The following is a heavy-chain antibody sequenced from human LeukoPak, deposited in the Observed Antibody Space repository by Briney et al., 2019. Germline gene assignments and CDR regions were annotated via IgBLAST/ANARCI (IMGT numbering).Heavy chain of an antibody. D-gene: IGHD2-2*01. CDR2: IYYSGST. V-gene: IGHV4-39*07. CDR3: AREYCSSSSCFHYSYYYFMDV. CDR1: GGSISSSSYY. Sequence: SETLSLTCTVSGGSISSSSYYWGWIRQPPGKGLEWIGSIYYSGSTNYNPSLESRVTMSVDTSKNQFSLKLTSVTAADTAVYYCAREYCSSSSCFHYSYYYFMDVWGKGTKVTVSS. J-gene: IGHJ6*04.